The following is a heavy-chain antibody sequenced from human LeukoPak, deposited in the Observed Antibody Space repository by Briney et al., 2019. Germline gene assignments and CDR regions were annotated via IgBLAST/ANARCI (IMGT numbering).Heavy chain of an antibody. J-gene: IGHJ6*02. D-gene: IGHD3-22*01. V-gene: IGHV1-69*02. CDR1: GGTFSSYT. CDR2: IIPILGIA. CDR3: ASSIWVDYYDSSGNNYYYYGMDV. Sequence: SVKVPCKASGGTFSSYTISWVRQAPGQGLEWMGRIIPILGIANYAQKFQGRVTITADKSTSTAYMELSSLRSEDTAVYYCASSIWVDYYDSSGNNYYYYGMDVWGQGTTVTVSS.